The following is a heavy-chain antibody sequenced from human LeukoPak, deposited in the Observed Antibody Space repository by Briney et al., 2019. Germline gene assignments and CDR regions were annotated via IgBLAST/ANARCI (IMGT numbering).Heavy chain of an antibody. Sequence: ASVKVSCKASGYTFTSYGISWVRQAPGQGLEWMGWINPNSGGTNYAQKFQGRVTMTRNTSISTAYMELSRLRSDDTAVYYCARGFIPYYYYMDVWGKGTTVTVSS. CDR1: GYTFTSYG. CDR3: ARGFIPYYYYMDV. J-gene: IGHJ6*03. D-gene: IGHD3-16*02. V-gene: IGHV1-2*02. CDR2: INPNSGGT.